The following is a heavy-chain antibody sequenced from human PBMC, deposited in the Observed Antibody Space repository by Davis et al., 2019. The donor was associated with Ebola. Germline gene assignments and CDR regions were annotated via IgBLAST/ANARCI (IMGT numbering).Heavy chain of an antibody. Sequence: SETLSLTCTVSGGSISSSSYYWGWIRQPPGKGLEWIGEINHSGSTNYNPSLKSRVTISVDTSKNQFSLKLSSVTAANTAVYYCARGPRRGYSSSSRNWFDPWGQGTLVTVSS. V-gene: IGHV4-39*07. D-gene: IGHD6-6*01. CDR1: GGSISSSSYY. CDR3: ARGPRRGYSSSSRNWFDP. CDR2: INHSGST. J-gene: IGHJ5*02.